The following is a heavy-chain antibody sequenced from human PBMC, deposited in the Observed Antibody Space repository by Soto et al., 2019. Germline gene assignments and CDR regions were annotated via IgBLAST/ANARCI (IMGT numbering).Heavy chain of an antibody. CDR3: ARGGVGPNFYDSSGYYYYYGMDV. CDR2: INHSGRT. D-gene: IGHD3-22*01. V-gene: IGHV4-34*01. Sequence: SETLSLTCAVYGGSFSGYYWSWIRQPPGKGLEWIGEINHSGRTNYNPSLKSRVTISVDPSKNQFSLKLCSVTAADTAVYYCARGGVGPNFYDSSGYYYYYGMDVWGQGTTVTVSS. J-gene: IGHJ6*02. CDR1: GGSFSGYY.